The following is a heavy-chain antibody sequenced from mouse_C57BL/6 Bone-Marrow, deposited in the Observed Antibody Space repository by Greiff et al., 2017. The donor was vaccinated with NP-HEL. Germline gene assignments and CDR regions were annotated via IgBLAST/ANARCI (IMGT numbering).Heavy chain of an antibody. J-gene: IGHJ2*01. V-gene: IGHV1-55*01. CDR2: IYPGSGST. CDR1: GYTFTSYW. D-gene: IGHD2-4*01. CDR3: ARAFYYDYDGVDY. Sequence: QVQLQQSGAELVKPGASVKMSCKASGYTFTSYWITWVKQRPGQGLEWIGDIYPGSGSTNYNEKFKSKATLTVDTSSSTAYMQLSSLTSEDSAVYYCARAFYYDYDGVDYWGQGTTLTVSS.